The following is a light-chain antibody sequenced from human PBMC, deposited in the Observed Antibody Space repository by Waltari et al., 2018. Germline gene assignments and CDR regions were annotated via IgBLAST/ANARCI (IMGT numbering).Light chain of an antibody. V-gene: IGKV3-15*01. CDR3: QEFNNWPPWT. CDR2: AGS. Sequence: EIVMTQSPAILSVSPGERVTLSCRASQNIVTNLAWYQQKAGQPPRLLVYAGSTRASGAPVRCSGSGSRTEFTLTISSLQSDDAAVYYCQEFNNWPPWTFGQGTKVEI. CDR1: QNIVTN. J-gene: IGKJ1*01.